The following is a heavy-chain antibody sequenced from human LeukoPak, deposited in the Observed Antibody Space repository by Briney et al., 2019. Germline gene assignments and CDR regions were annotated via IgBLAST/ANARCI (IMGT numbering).Heavy chain of an antibody. CDR2: ISGSGSGT. D-gene: IGHD3-10*01. CDR3: AKGITMVRGVALGAAFDI. CDR1: GFTFSSYA. V-gene: IGHV3-23*01. J-gene: IGHJ3*02. Sequence: GGSLRLSCAASGFTFSSYAMSWVRQAPGEGLQWVSGISGSGSGTYYADSVRGRFTISRDNSKNTLYLQMNSLRAEDTAVYYCAKGITMVRGVALGAAFDIWGQGTMVTVSS.